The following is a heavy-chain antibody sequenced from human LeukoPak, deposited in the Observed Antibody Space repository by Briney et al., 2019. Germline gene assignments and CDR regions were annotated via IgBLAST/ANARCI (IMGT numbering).Heavy chain of an antibody. CDR1: GYTFTSYG. CDR3: ARHVRDYYDSSGYYRLDAFDI. CDR2: ISAYNGNT. D-gene: IGHD3-22*01. J-gene: IGHJ3*02. V-gene: IGHV1-18*01. Sequence: ASVKVSCKTSGYTFTSYGISWVRQAPGQGLEWMGWISAYNGNTNYAQKLQGRVTMTTDTSTSTVYMELRSLRSDDTAVYYCARHVRDYYDSSGYYRLDAFDIWGQGTLVTVSS.